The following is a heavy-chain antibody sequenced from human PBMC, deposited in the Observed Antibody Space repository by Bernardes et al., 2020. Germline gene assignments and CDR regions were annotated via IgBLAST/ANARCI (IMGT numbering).Heavy chain of an antibody. CDR3: ARGGGYQVLDY. CDR2: IHYSGIT. Sequence: SETLSLTCTVSGCSISTHYWSFIRQPPGKGLEWIGHIHYSGITNYNPSLKSRVTISVDTSKNQFSLKLSSVTAADTAVYYCARGGGYQVLDYWGQGTLVTVSS. CDR1: GCSISTHY. D-gene: IGHD2-2*01. V-gene: IGHV4-59*11. J-gene: IGHJ4*02.